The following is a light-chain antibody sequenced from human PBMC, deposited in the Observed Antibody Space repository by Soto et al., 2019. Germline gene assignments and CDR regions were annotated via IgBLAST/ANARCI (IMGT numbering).Light chain of an antibody. CDR1: SSDVGGYNY. J-gene: IGLJ3*02. Sequence: QSALTQPASVSGSPGQSITIFCTGTSSDVGGYNYVSWYQQRPGKPPKLMIYDVTNRPSGVSNRFSGSKSGSTASLTISGLQAEDEGDYYCSSYTNRNTVVFVGGTKVTVL. V-gene: IGLV2-14*03. CDR3: SSYTNRNTVV. CDR2: DVT.